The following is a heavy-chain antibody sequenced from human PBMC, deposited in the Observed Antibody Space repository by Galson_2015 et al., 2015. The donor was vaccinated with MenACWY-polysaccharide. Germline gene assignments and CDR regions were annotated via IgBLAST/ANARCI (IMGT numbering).Heavy chain of an antibody. D-gene: IGHD3-22*01. CDR1: GFTFTNYA. Sequence: SLRLSCAASGFTFTNYAMSWARQAPGKGLEWVSTISSSGYNTYYADSVKGRFTISRDYSKNTLYLQMNSLRAEDTALFYCAKVTMINRPSPFDYWGQGTLVTVSS. V-gene: IGHV3-23*01. CDR2: ISSSGYNT. CDR3: AKVTMINRPSPFDY. J-gene: IGHJ4*02.